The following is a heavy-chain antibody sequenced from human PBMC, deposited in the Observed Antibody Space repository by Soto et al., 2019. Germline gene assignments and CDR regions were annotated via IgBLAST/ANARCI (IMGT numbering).Heavy chain of an antibody. Sequence: EVQLVESGGGLVQPGGSLRLSCAASGFTFSSYWMHWVRQAPGKGLVWVSRINSDGSSTSYADSVKGRFTISRDNAKNTLYLQMNSLRAEDTAVYYCASLNDCGGKVFDYWGQGTLVTVSS. J-gene: IGHJ4*02. V-gene: IGHV3-74*01. CDR1: GFTFSSYW. CDR3: ASLNDCGGKVFDY. CDR2: INSDGSST. D-gene: IGHD4-17*01.